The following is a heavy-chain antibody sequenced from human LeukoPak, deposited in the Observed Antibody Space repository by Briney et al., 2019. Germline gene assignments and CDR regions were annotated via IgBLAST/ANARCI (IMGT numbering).Heavy chain of an antibody. CDR2: INPNSGGT. Sequence: WASVKVSCKASGYTFTGYYMYWVRQAPGQGIKCMGRINPNSGGTNYAQKFQGRVTMTRDPSISTAYMELSRLRSDDPAVYYCARPLGEAGTSDRGLDYWGQGTLVTVSS. CDR1: GYTFTGYY. D-gene: IGHD6-19*01. V-gene: IGHV1-2*06. CDR3: ARPLGEAGTSDRGLDY. J-gene: IGHJ4*02.